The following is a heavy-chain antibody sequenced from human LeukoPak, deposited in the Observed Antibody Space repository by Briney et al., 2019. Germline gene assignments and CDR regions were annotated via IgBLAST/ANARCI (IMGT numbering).Heavy chain of an antibody. V-gene: IGHV3-74*01. CDR1: GFTFNSYW. D-gene: IGHD5-24*01. J-gene: IGHJ4*02. CDR2: VTSDGSST. CDR3: AREIEMASNNLDY. Sequence: GGSLRLSCAASGFTFNSYWMHWVRQAPGKGLVWVSRVTSDGSSTSYADSVKGRFTISRDNAKNTLFLQMNSLRAEDTAVYYCAREIEMASNNLDYWGQGTLVTVSS.